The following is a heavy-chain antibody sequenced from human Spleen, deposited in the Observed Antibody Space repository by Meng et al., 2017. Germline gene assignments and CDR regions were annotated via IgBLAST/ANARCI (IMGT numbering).Heavy chain of an antibody. CDR2: ISHSGDT. J-gene: IGHJ4*02. D-gene: IGHD3-10*01. CDR1: GVSISSSTW. Sequence: VQLQESGPGLVKPSGTLSLTCAVSGVSISSSTWWSWVRQPPGKGLEWIGEISHSGDTNYYPTLKSRVTMSVDKSKNQFSLTLSSVTAADTAVYYCARVVPYTSGNYQSDYWGQGTLVTVSS. V-gene: IGHV4-4*02. CDR3: ARVVPYTSGNYQSDY.